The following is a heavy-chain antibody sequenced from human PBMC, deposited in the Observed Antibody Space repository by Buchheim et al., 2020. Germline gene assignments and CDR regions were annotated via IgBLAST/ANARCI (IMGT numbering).Heavy chain of an antibody. J-gene: IGHJ4*02. CDR1: GFTFSGSA. CDR2: IRSKANSYAT. CDR3: TTREYCSSTGCYNVADY. V-gene: IGHV3-73*02. Sequence: EVQLVESGGGLVQPGGSLKLSCAASGFTFSGSAMHWVRQASGKGLEWVGRIRSKANSYATAYAASVKGRFTISRDDSKNTAYLQMNSLKTEDTAVYYCTTREYCSSTGCYNVADYWGQGTL. D-gene: IGHD2-2*02.